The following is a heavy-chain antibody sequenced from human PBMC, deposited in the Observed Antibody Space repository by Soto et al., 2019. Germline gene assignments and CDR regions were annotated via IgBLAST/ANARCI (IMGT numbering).Heavy chain of an antibody. J-gene: IGHJ6*02. V-gene: IGHV1-69*01. CDR3: ASSHRYSYGPNYYYYGMDV. CDR1: GGTFSSYA. CDR2: IIPISGTA. D-gene: IGHD5-18*01. Sequence: QVQLVQSGAEVKKPGSSVKVSCKASGGTFSSYAISWVRQAPGQGLEWMGGIIPISGTANYAQKFQGRVTITADESTSTAYMELSSLRSEDTAVYYCASSHRYSYGPNYYYYGMDVWGQGTTVTVSS.